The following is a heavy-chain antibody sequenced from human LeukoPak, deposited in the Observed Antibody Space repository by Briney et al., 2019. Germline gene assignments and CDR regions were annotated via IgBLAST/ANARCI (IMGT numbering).Heavy chain of an antibody. CDR3: ARPSYGSGSYSY. Sequence: SETLSLTCAVYGGSFSGYYWSWIRQPPGKGLEWIGEINHSGSTNCNPSLKSRVTISVDTSKNQFSLKLSSVTAADTAVYYCARPSYGSGSYSYWGQGTLVTVSS. CDR2: INHSGST. CDR1: GGSFSGYY. V-gene: IGHV4-34*01. J-gene: IGHJ4*02. D-gene: IGHD3-10*01.